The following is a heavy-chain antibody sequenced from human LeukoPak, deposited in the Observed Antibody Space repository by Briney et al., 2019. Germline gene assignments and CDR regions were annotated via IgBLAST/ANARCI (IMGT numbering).Heavy chain of an antibody. CDR3: ARGDFWSGYQRQSPLNY. D-gene: IGHD3-3*01. CDR1: GGTFSSYA. V-gene: IGHV1-69*13. CDR2: IIPICGTA. Sequence: SAKLSCKASGGTFSSYAISWVRQAPGQGLEWMGGIIPICGTANYAQKFQGRVTITADASTSTAYMELSSLRSEDTAVYYCARGDFWSGYQRQSPLNYWGQGTLVTVSS. J-gene: IGHJ4*02.